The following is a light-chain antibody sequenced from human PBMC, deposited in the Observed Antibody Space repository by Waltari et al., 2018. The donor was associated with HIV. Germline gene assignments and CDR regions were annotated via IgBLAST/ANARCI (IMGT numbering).Light chain of an antibody. CDR3: QQSNSFPIT. V-gene: IGKV1-12*01. CDR1: QAISTW. CDR2: AAS. Sequence: DIQMTQSPSFVSGSVGDTVTITCRASQAISTWLAWYQQKPGQGPNLLIYAASNSHNGVPSRFSGGGSGTHFTLTISGLQPEDSATYFCQQSNSFPITFGQGTRLEI. J-gene: IGKJ5*01.